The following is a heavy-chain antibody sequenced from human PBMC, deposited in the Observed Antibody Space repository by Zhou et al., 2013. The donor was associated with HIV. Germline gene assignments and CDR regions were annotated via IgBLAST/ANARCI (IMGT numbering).Heavy chain of an antibody. D-gene: IGHD7-27*01. CDR1: GYRFTSHY. Sequence: QVQLVQSGAEVKKPGASVKVSCKASGYRFTSHYIHWVRQAPGQGPEWMGIINPGGGRTAYAQKFQGRVVMTRDKSTSTVYMQLSGLRSDDRAVYYCARDLTGAGGAFDIWGQGTIVTVSS. CDR2: INPGGGRT. CDR3: ARDLTGAGGAFDI. J-gene: IGHJ3*02. V-gene: IGHV1-46*01.